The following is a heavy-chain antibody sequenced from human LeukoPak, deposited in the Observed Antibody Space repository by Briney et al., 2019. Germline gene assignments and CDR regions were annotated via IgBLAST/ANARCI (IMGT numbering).Heavy chain of an antibody. V-gene: IGHV3-30*03. D-gene: IGHD3-22*01. CDR3: ARADSSGKIFDY. CDR1: GVTFSSYG. J-gene: IGHJ4*02. CDR2: ISSDGNDK. Sequence: GGSLRLSCAASGVTFSSYGMHWVRQAPGKGLEWVALISSDGNDKLYGDSAKGRFTISRDDSKSTLYLQMNSPRAEDTAVYYCARADSSGKIFDYWGQGTLVPVSS.